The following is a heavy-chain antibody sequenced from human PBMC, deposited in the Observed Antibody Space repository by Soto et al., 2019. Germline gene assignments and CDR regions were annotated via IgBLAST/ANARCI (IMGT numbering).Heavy chain of an antibody. CDR2: INPNSGGT. J-gene: IGHJ3*02. Sequence: GASVKVSCKASGYTFTGDYMHWVRQAPGQGLEWMGWINPNSGGTNYAQKFQGRVTMTRDTSISTAYMELSRLRSDDTAVYYCANWSGDSSGYLIPAFDIWGQGTMVTVSS. CDR1: GYTFTGDY. V-gene: IGHV1-2*02. D-gene: IGHD3-22*01. CDR3: ANWSGDSSGYLIPAFDI.